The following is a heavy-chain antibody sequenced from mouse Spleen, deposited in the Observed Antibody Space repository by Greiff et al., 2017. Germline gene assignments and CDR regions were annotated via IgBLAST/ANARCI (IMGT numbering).Heavy chain of an antibody. D-gene: IGHD2-4*01. CDR1: GFTFSDYY. Sequence: EVHLVESEGGLVQPGSSMKLSCTASGFTFSDYYMAWVRQVPEKGLEWVANINYDGSSTYYLDSLKSRFIISRDNAKNILYLQMSSLKSEDTATYYCARGGELRPFDYWGQGTTLTVSS. CDR2: INYDGSST. J-gene: IGHJ2*01. CDR3: ARGGELRPFDY. V-gene: IGHV5-16*01.